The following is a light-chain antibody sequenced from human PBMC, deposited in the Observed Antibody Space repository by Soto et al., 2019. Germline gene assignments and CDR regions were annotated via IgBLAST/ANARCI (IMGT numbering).Light chain of an antibody. CDR3: QPRSNWPIT. J-gene: IGKJ5*01. Sequence: EIVLTQSPATLSLSPGERATLSCRTSQSVSKYFAWYQQKPGRAPRLLIYDASSRATGIPARFIGSGSGTDFTLTISSLEPEDFAIYYCQPRSNWPITFGQGKRLEIK. CDR2: DAS. V-gene: IGKV3-11*01. CDR1: QSVSKY.